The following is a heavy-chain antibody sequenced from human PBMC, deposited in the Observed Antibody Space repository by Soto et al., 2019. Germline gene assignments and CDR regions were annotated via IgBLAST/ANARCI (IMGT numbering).Heavy chain of an antibody. CDR3: ARGFGNPQDYDFWSGSLSHVQSSRDNWFDP. Sequence: PGGSLRLSCAASGFTFSSYGMHWVRQAPGKGLEWVAVIWYDGSNKYYADSVKGRFTISRDNSRNTLYLQMNSLRAEDTAVYYCARGFGNPQDYDFWSGSLSHVQSSRDNWFDPWGQGTLVTVSS. D-gene: IGHD3-3*01. V-gene: IGHV3-33*01. CDR2: IWYDGSNK. J-gene: IGHJ5*02. CDR1: GFTFSSYG.